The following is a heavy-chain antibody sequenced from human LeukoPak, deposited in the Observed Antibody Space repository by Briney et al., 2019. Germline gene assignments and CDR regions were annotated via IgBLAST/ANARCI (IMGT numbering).Heavy chain of an antibody. CDR1: GGSISSGDYY. Sequence: NPSETLSLTCTVSGGSISSGDYYWRWIRQPPGKGLEWIGYIYYSGSTYYNPSLKSRVTISVDTSKNQFSLKLSSVTAADTAVYYCARAHYGSGSYYPITRFDPWGQGTLVTVSS. J-gene: IGHJ5*02. CDR3: ARAHYGSGSYYPITRFDP. V-gene: IGHV4-30-4*01. D-gene: IGHD3-10*01. CDR2: IYYSGST.